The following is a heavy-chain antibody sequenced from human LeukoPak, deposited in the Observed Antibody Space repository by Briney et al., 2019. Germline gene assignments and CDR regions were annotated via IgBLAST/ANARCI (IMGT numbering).Heavy chain of an antibody. D-gene: IGHD5-12*01. V-gene: IGHV1-2*02. CDR2: INPNSGGT. Sequence: ASVKVSCKASGYTFTSYAMNWVRQAPGQGLEWMGWINPNSGGTNYAQKFQGRVTMTRDTSISTAYMELSRLRSDDTAVYYCARDPVDIVANYYYYYMDVWGKGTTVTVSS. CDR1: GYTFTSYA. J-gene: IGHJ6*03. CDR3: ARDPVDIVANYYYYYMDV.